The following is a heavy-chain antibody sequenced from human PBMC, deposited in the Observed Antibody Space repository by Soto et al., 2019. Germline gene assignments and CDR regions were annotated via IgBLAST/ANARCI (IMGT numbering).Heavy chain of an antibody. CDR1: GLTFDDYG. CDR3: ARGRRGSASMAPVVGYSYMDV. V-gene: IGHV3-20*01. CDR2: INWNGGST. D-gene: IGHD6-6*01. J-gene: IGHJ6*03. Sequence: EVQLVESGGGVVRPGGSLRLSCAASGLTFDDYGMSWVRQAPGKGLEWVSGINWNGGSTGYADSVKGRFTISRDNAKNSLCLQMNSQRAEDTALYHCARGRRGSASMAPVVGYSYMDVWGKGTTVTVSS.